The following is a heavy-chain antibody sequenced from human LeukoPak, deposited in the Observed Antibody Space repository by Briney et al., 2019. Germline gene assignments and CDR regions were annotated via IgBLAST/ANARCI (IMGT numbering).Heavy chain of an antibody. CDR2: IYYSGGT. CDR1: GGSISSYY. Sequence: SETLSLTCTVSGGSISSYYWSWIRQPPGKGLEWIGYIYYSGGTNYNPSLKSRVTISVDTSKNQFSLKLSSVTAADTAVYYCSRGGSGSLNDYYYYYMDVWGKGTTVTVSS. CDR3: SRGGSGSLNDYYYYYMDV. D-gene: IGHD3-10*01. J-gene: IGHJ6*03. V-gene: IGHV4-59*01.